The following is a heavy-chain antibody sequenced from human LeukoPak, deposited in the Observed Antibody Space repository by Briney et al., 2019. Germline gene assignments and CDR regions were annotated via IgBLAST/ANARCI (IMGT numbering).Heavy chain of an antibody. Sequence: ASVNVSCKASGYTFISYYMHWVRQAPGQGLEWMGIIDPSGGSTSYAQKFQGRVTMTRDTSTSTVYMELSSLGSEDTAVYYCARDLAIVVVPDYYYGMDVWGQGTTVTVSS. D-gene: IGHD2-2*01. V-gene: IGHV1-46*01. J-gene: IGHJ6*02. CDR2: IDPSGGST. CDR1: GYTFISYY. CDR3: ARDLAIVVVPDYYYGMDV.